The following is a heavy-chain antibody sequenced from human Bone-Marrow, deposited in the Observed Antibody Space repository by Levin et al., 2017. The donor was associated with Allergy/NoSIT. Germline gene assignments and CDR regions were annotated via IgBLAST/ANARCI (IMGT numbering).Heavy chain of an antibody. J-gene: IGHJ6*02. Sequence: SETLSLTCTVSGGSISSSSYYWGWIRQPPGKGREWSGSIYYSGGTYYNPSLKSRVTISVDTSKNQFSLKLSSVTASDTAVYYCARDRGLAVTAYYYYYGMDVWGQGTTVTVSS. D-gene: IGHD4-11*01. CDR3: ARDRGLAVTAYYYYYGMDV. V-gene: IGHV4-39*07. CDR1: GGSISSSSYY. CDR2: IYYSGGT.